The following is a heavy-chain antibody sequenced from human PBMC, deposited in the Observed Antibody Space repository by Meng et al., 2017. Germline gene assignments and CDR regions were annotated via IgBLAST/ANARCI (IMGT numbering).Heavy chain of an antibody. CDR1: GFTFSSYE. J-gene: IGHJ4*02. V-gene: IGHV3-48*03. CDR3: ASGGPIYGDYDFDY. CDR2: ISSSGSTI. D-gene: IGHD4-17*01. Sequence: GESLKISCAASGFTFSSYEMNWVRQAPGKGLEWVSYISSSGSTIYYADPVKGRCTISRDNAKNSLYLQMNSLRAEDTAVYYCASGGPIYGDYDFDYWGQGTLVTVSS.